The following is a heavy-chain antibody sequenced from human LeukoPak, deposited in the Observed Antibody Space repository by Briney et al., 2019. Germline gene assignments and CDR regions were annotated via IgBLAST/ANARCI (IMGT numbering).Heavy chain of an antibody. CDR2: ISAYNGNT. CDR3: ARDRQTNWFDP. V-gene: IGHV1-18*01. Sequence: ASVKVSCKASGCIFTSNGINWVRQAPGQGLEWMGWISAYNGNTNYAQKFQGRVTMTTDTSTSTAYMELRSLRSDDTAVYYCARDRQTNWFDPWGQGTLVTVSS. J-gene: IGHJ5*02. CDR1: GCIFTSNG.